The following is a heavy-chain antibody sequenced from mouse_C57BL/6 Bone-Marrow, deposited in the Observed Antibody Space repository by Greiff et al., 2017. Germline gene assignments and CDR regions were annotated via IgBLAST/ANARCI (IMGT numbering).Heavy chain of an antibody. CDR3: ARPITTVVAHWYVDV. D-gene: IGHD1-1*01. J-gene: IGHJ1*03. V-gene: IGHV1-7*01. CDR2: INPSSGYT. Sequence: VQLVESGAELAKPGASVKLSCKASGYTFTSYWMHWVKQRPGQGLEWIGYINPSSGYTKYNQKFKDKATLTADKSSSTAYMQLSSLTYEDSAVYYCARPITTVVAHWYVDVWGTGTTVTVSS. CDR1: GYTFTSYW.